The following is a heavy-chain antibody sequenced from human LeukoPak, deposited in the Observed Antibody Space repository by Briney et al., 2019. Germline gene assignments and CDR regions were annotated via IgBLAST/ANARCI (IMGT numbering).Heavy chain of an antibody. V-gene: IGHV3-33*01. D-gene: IGHD6-6*01. J-gene: IGHJ4*02. CDR1: GFTFSDYG. CDR2: IWYDGSKK. CDR3: ARAHSSSSTFDL. Sequence: PGRSLRLSCAASGFTFSDYGIHWVRQAPGQGLEWVALIWYDGSKKYYADSVKGRFTISRDNTKNTLYLQLNSLRADDTAVCYCARAHSSSSTFDLWGQGTLVTVSS.